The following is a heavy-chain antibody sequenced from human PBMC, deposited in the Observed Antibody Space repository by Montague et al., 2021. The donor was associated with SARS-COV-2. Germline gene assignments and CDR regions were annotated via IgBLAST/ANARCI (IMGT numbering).Heavy chain of an antibody. V-gene: IGHV4-31*03. D-gene: IGHD3-3*01. CDR2: IYYSGST. CDR3: ARDRGLTIFGVVGSFDY. J-gene: IGHJ4*02. CDR1: GGSISSGGYY. Sequence: TLSLTCTVSGGSISSGGYYWSWIRQHPGKGLEWIGYIYYSGSTYYNPSLKSRVTISVDTSKNQFSLKLSSVTAADTAVYYCARDRGLTIFGVVGSFDYWGQGTLVTVSS.